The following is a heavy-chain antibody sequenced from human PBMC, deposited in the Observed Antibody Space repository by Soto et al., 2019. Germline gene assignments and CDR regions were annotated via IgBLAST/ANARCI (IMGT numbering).Heavy chain of an antibody. J-gene: IGHJ4*02. CDR3: TRGASCYGNFDY. V-gene: IGHV3-74*01. CDR2: INSDGSSI. D-gene: IGHD2-2*01. CDR1: GFSFSTG. Sequence: EVQLVESGGGVVQPGGSLRLSCAASGFSFSTGMHWVRQAPGKGLVWLSRINSDGSSITYADSVKGRFIVSRDNAKNTLYLQINSLTAEDTAVYYCTRGASCYGNFDYWGQGVLLTVSS.